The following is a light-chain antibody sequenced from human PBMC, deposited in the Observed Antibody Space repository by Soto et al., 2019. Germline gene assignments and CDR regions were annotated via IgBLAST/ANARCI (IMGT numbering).Light chain of an antibody. CDR1: QTVFHSSYNKDF. V-gene: IGKV4-1*01. Sequence: DIVMTQSPDSLSVSLGERATINCKSSQTVFHSSYNKDFLAWYQQKPGQPPKLLFYLASTRESGDPARFSGGGSGTDFSPTISSLQPEDVAVYYCQQYYSSLTFGQGTKLEIK. CDR3: QQYYSSLT. CDR2: LAS. J-gene: IGKJ2*01.